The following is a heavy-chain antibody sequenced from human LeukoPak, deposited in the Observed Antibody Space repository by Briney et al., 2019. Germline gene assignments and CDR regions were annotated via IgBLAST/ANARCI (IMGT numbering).Heavy chain of an antibody. D-gene: IGHD3-3*01. V-gene: IGHV3-73*01. CDR3: TRLKYYDFWSGPETYGMDV. J-gene: IGHJ6*02. Sequence: PGGSLRLSCAASGFTFSNYDMHWVRQASGKGLEWVGRIRSKANSYATAYAASVKGRFTISRDDSKNTAYLQMNSLKTEDTAVYYCTRLKYYDFWSGPETYGMDVWGQGTTVTVSS. CDR2: IRSKANSYAT. CDR1: GFTFSNYD.